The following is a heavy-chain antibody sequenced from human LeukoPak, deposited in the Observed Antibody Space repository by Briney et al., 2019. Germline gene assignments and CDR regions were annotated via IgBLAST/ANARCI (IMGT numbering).Heavy chain of an antibody. Sequence: SETLSLTCTVSGGSISSYYWSWIRQPPGKGLEWIGYIYYSGSTNYNPSFKSRVTISVDTSKNQFSLKLSSVTAADTAVYYCARVYDFWSGYYDYWGQGTLVTVSS. J-gene: IGHJ4*02. CDR1: GGSISSYY. CDR2: IYYSGST. D-gene: IGHD3-3*01. V-gene: IGHV4-59*01. CDR3: ARVYDFWSGYYDY.